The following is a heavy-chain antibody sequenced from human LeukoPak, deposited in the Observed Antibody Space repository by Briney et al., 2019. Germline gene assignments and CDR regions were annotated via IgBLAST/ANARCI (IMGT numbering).Heavy chain of an antibody. CDR3: ARYCSGGSCYD. Sequence: GGSLRLSCAASGFTVSTNFLTWVRQAPEKGLGWVSFIYSGGSTYYADSVKGRFTISRDNSKNTLYLQMNSLRAEDTAVYYCARYCSGGSCYDWGQGTLVTVSS. D-gene: IGHD2-15*01. J-gene: IGHJ4*02. CDR1: GFTVSTNF. V-gene: IGHV3-66*01. CDR2: IYSGGST.